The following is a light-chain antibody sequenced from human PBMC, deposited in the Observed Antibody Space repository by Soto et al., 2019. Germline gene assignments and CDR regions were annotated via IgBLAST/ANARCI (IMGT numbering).Light chain of an antibody. J-gene: IGKJ1*01. Sequence: DIVMTQSPDSLAVSLGERSTINCKSSQGVLYSSNNKNYLAWYQQKPGQPPKLLIYWASTRESGVPDRFTGSASGTDYTLTISSLQAEDVAVYYCQQYYSTPQTFGQGTKVEIK. CDR1: QGVLYSSNNKNY. V-gene: IGKV4-1*01. CDR2: WAS. CDR3: QQYYSTPQT.